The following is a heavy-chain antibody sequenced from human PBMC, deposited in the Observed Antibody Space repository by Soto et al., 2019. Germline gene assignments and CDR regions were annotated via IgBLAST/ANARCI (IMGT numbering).Heavy chain of an antibody. V-gene: IGHV1-69*01. CDR2: TIPMFGTP. CDR1: GGTFSKYA. Sequence: QVQLVQSGAEMQQPGASVSVSCKASGGTFSKYAFSWVRQAPGQGLEWLGGTIPMFGTPNYAHKFQGRVDISADELTARVYMELSSVRSEDTAVYFRPRPLRDRNYYYGMAVWGKGTTGTVTS. J-gene: IGHJ6*04. D-gene: IGHD3-22*01. CDR3: PRPLRDRNYYYGMAV.